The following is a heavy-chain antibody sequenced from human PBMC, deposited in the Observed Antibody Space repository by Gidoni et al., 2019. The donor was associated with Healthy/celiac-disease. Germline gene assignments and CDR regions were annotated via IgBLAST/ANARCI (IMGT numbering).Heavy chain of an antibody. D-gene: IGHD3-10*01. CDR3: ARDEKLLWFGEGARGMDV. J-gene: IGHJ6*02. CDR1: GFPVSSNY. Sequence: EVQLVESGGGLVQPGGSLRLSCAASGFPVSSNYMSWVRQAPGKGLEWVSVIYSGGSTYYADSVKGRFTISRDNSKNTLYLQMNSLRAEDTAVYYCARDEKLLWFGEGARGMDVWGQGTTVTVSS. CDR2: IYSGGST. V-gene: IGHV3-66*02.